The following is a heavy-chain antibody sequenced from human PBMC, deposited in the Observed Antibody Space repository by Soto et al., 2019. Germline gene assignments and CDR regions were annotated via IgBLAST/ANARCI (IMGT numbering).Heavy chain of an antibody. CDR2: IYYSGST. CDR3: ARGYCSGGSCYIDI. Sequence: ASESLYLTCTVSGGSVSSGSYYWSWIRQPPGKGLEWIGYIYYSGSTNYNPSLKSRVTISVDTSKNQFSLKLSSVTAADTAVYYCARGYCSGGSCYIDIWGQGTMVTVSS. V-gene: IGHV4-61*01. J-gene: IGHJ3*02. D-gene: IGHD2-15*01. CDR1: GGSVSSGSYY.